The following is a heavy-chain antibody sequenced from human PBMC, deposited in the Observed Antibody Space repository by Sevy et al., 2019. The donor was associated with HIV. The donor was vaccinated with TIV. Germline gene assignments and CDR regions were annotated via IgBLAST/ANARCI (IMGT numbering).Heavy chain of an antibody. D-gene: IGHD2-2*01. CDR2: ISYDGSDK. Sequence: GGSLRLSCAASGFAFTNYYAMHWVRQAPGKGLEWVSLISYDGSDKYYADSVKGRFTISRDNAKNSLYLQMDSLTAEDTDVYYCARGFCVSSSCSGSSWGQGTLVTVSS. J-gene: IGHJ4*02. V-gene: IGHV3-30-3*01. CDR1: GFAFTNYYA. CDR3: ARGFCVSSSCSGSS.